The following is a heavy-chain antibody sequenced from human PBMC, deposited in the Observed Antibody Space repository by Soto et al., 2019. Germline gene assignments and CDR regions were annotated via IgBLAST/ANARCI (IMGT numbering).Heavy chain of an antibody. CDR1: GFSLSSSGVS. D-gene: IGHD6-13*01. J-gene: IGHJ4*02. CDR2: IYWDDDK. V-gene: IGHV2-5*02. Sequence: QITLKESGPTLVKPTQTLTLTCTFSGFSLSSSGVSVGWIRQPPGKALEWLALIYWDDDKRYRPSLKSRLTIAKDTPKNQVVLTMTNMDPVDTGTYYCAGGLGIISAAAPFDYWGQGTLVTVSS. CDR3: AGGLGIISAAAPFDY.